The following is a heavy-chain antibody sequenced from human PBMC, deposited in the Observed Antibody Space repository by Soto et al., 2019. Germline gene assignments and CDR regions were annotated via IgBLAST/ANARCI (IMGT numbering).Heavy chain of an antibody. J-gene: IGHJ6*02. CDR2: IFYRGAT. Sequence: QVQLQESGPGLVKPSETLSLTCTVSGGSISGYYYSWIRQPPGKGLDYVGYIFYRGATNYNPSLKSRVTISMDIPKTQLYLHLRSVTVADTAIYFCARHDEISRYENGMDVWGPGATVSVS. CDR3: ARHDEISRYENGMDV. CDR1: GGSISGYY. D-gene: IGHD1-20*01. V-gene: IGHV4-59*08.